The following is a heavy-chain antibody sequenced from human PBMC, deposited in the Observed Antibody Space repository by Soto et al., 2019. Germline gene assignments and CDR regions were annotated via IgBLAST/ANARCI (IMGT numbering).Heavy chain of an antibody. Sequence: QVQLQESGPGLVKPSETLSLICTVSGDSISSYYWSWIRQPPGKGLEWIGYIYYSGSTNYNPSLKSRVTISVETSKNQFSLNLSSVAAADTAVYYCARFLNYDYVWGSYRPAYYFDYWGQGTLVTVSS. V-gene: IGHV4-59*01. J-gene: IGHJ4*02. CDR2: IYYSGST. CDR1: GDSISSYY. CDR3: ARFLNYDYVWGSYRPAYYFDY. D-gene: IGHD3-16*02.